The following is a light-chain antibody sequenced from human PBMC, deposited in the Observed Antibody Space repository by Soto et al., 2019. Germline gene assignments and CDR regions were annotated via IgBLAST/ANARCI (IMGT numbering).Light chain of an antibody. CDR2: GAS. J-gene: IGKJ1*01. CDR1: QSVRSS. V-gene: IGKV3-15*01. Sequence: EIMMTQSPATLSVSPEERATLSCRASQSVRSSLAWYQQKPGQAPRLLIYGASTRATGIPARFSGSGSGTEFTLTINSLQSEDFAVYYCQQYNNWWTFGQGTKVEIE. CDR3: QQYNNWWT.